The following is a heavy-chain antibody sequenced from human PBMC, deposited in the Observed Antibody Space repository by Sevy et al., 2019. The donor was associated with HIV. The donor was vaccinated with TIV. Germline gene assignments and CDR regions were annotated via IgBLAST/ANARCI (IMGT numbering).Heavy chain of an antibody. CDR3: ARLRWDLVVVPGATPGCYFDS. Sequence: ETLSLTCTVSGDSINTYYWSWIRQPPGKGLEWIGYVSHSGNTNYNPSLKSRVSMSVDTSTNQFSLKVKSVTAADTAVYYCARLRWDLVVVPGATPGCYFDSWCQGTLVTVSS. D-gene: IGHD2-2*02. CDR2: VSHSGNT. V-gene: IGHV4-59*08. CDR1: GDSINTYY. J-gene: IGHJ4*02.